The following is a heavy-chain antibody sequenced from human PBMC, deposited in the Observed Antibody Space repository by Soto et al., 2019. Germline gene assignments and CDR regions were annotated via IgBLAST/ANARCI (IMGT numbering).Heavy chain of an antibody. J-gene: IGHJ6*02. CDR1: GFTFSNYA. Sequence: PGGSLRLSCAASGFTFSNYAMHWVRQAPGKGLQWVAVISYDGSDKYYADSVKGRFTISRDNSKSTLFLQMNSLRDEDMAVYYCAKEIQPRYYHGLDVWGQGTTVTVSS. D-gene: IGHD5-18*01. CDR3: AKEIQPRYYHGLDV. CDR2: ISYDGSDK. V-gene: IGHV3-30*18.